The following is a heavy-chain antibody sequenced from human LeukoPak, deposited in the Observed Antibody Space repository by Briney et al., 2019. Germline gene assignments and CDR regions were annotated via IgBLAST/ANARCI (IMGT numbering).Heavy chain of an antibody. CDR2: INHSGST. Sequence: PSETLSLTCSVSGGSISSGGYYWSWIRQPPGKGLEWIGEINHSGSTNYNPSLKSRVTISVDTSKNQFSLKLSSVTAADTAVYYCARHTKRPPRLNNWFDPWGQGTLVTVSS. CDR1: GGSISSGGYY. J-gene: IGHJ5*02. CDR3: ARHTKRPPRLNNWFDP. V-gene: IGHV4-39*07. D-gene: IGHD1-1*01.